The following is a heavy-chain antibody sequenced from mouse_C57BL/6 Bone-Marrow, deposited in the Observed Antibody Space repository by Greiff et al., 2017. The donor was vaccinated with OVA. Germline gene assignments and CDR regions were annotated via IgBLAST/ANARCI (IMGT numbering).Heavy chain of an antibody. D-gene: IGHD2-1*01. CDR1: GYTFTDHT. V-gene: IGHV1-78*01. CDR2: IYPRDGST. CDR3: ASKIYSYYYAMDY. Sequence: VKLVESDAELVKPGASVKISCKVSGYTFTDHTIHWMKQRPEQGLEWIGYIYPRDGSTKYNEKFKGKATLTADKSSSTAYMQLNSLTSEDSAVYFCASKIYSYYYAMDYWGQGTSVTVSS. J-gene: IGHJ4*01.